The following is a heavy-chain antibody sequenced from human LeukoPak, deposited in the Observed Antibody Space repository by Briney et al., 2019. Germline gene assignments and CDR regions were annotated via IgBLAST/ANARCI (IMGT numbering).Heavy chain of an antibody. V-gene: IGHV4-61*02. D-gene: IGHD6-13*01. CDR1: GGSISSGSYY. CDR3: ARSPRWQQLVQFFDY. Sequence: PSQTLSLTCTVSGGSISSGSYYWSWIRQPAGKGLEWIGRIYTSGSTNYNPSLKSRVTISVDTSKNQFSLKLSSVTAADTAVYYCARSPRWQQLVQFFDYWSQGTLVTVSS. CDR2: IYTSGST. J-gene: IGHJ4*02.